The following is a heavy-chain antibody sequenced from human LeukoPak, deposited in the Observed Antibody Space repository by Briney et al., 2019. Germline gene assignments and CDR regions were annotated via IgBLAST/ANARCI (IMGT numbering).Heavy chain of an antibody. CDR1: GFTFSSYA. J-gene: IGHJ3*02. CDR3: AKRSLLGCGPGAFDI. Sequence: PGGSLRLSCAASGFTFSSYAMSWVRQAPGKGLEWVSGINGNGGSTYYADSVKGRFTISRDNSKNTLYLQMNSLRAEDTAVYYCAKRSLLGCGPGAFDIWGQGTMVTVSS. CDR2: INGNGGST. V-gene: IGHV3-23*01. D-gene: IGHD7-27*01.